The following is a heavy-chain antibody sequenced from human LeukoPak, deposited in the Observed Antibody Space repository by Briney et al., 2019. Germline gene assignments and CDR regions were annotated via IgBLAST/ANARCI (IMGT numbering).Heavy chain of an antibody. CDR2: IFYSGST. D-gene: IGHD3-9*01. J-gene: IGHJ3*02. CDR3: ARHVSDILTGYYARPDAFDI. V-gene: IGHV4-39*07. Sequence: PSETLSLTCTVSGGSISTSNYYWGWIRQPPGKGLEWIGNIFYSGSTYYGPSLKSRLTISLDTSRNQFSLKLNSVTAADTAVYYCARHVSDILTGYYARPDAFDIWGQGTMVTVSS. CDR1: GGSISTSNYY.